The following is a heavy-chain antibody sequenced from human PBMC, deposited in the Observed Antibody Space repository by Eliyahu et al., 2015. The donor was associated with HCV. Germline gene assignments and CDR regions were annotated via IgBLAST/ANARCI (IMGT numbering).Heavy chain of an antibody. Sequence: QVQLVESGGGVVQPGRSLRLSCXASGFTFSSXAFHWVRQAPGKGLEXVXXISXDGSNKYYADSVKGRFTISRDNSKNTLYLQMNSLRAEDTAVYYCARDEGYYDYVWGSFRPRVPDYWGQGTLVTVSS. V-gene: IGHV3-30-3*01. CDR2: ISXDGSNK. CDR1: GFTFSSXA. D-gene: IGHD3-16*02. CDR3: ARDEGYYDYVWGSFRPRVPDY. J-gene: IGHJ4*02.